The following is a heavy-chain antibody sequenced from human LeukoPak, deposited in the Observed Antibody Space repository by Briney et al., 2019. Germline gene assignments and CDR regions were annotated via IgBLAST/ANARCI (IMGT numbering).Heavy chain of an antibody. CDR2: ISAYNGNT. CDR1: GYTFTSYG. J-gene: IGHJ4*02. Sequence: GASVKVSCKASGYTFTSYGISWVRQAPGQGLKWMGWISAYNGNTNYAQKPQGRVTMTTDTSTSTACMELRSLRSDDTAVYYCARDRVFADYYDSSGYYDYWGQGTLVTVSS. CDR3: ARDRVFADYYDSSGYYDY. V-gene: IGHV1-18*01. D-gene: IGHD3-22*01.